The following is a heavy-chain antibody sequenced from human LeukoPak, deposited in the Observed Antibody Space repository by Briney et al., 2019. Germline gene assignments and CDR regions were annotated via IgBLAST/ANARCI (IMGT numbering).Heavy chain of an antibody. D-gene: IGHD3-9*01. CDR1: GYTFSTYG. CDR3: ARPWIHLRYFDL. Sequence: ASVKVSCKASGYTFSTYGINCVRQAPGQGLEWMGLISAYNGNTNYAQKFQGRVTMTTDTSTSTAYMELRSLGSDDTAVYYCARPWIHLRYFDLWGQGTLVTVSS. J-gene: IGHJ4*02. CDR2: ISAYNGNT. V-gene: IGHV1-18*01.